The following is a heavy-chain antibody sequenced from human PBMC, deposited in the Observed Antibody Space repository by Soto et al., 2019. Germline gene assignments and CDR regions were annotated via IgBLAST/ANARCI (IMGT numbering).Heavy chain of an antibody. CDR1: GWSFREHA. Sequence: GGGLRGSGSSAGWSFREHAMTWVRQAPGNGLEWVGFIRTTPYGGTTDYAASVRGRFTISRDDSESIDYLQMNSLKTVVFGVSSCTPVIFVYYG. CDR3: TPVIFVYYG. J-gene: IGHJ6*01. V-gene: IGHV3-49*04. CDR2: IRTTPYGGTT. D-gene: IGHD2-21*01.